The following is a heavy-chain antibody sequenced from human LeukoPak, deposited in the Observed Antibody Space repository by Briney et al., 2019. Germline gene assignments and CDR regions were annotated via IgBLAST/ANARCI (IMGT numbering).Heavy chain of an antibody. V-gene: IGHV4-38-2*01. CDR3: ARRGGAFALDY. CDR1: GYSISSGYY. D-gene: IGHD3-10*01. J-gene: IGHJ4*02. Sequence: SETLSLTCAVSGYSISSGYYWGWIRQPPGKGPEWIGSIYHSGSTYYNPSLKSRVTISVDTSKNQFSLKLSSVTAADTAVYYCARRGGAFALDYWGQGTLVTVSS. CDR2: IYHSGST.